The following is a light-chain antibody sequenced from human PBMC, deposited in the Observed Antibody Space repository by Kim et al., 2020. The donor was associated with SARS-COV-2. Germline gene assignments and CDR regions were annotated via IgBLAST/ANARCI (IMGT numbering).Light chain of an antibody. CDR3: IQTLQTPT. J-gene: IGKJ2*01. CDR2: LGS. V-gene: IGKV2-28*01. CDR1: LSLLNSNGNNY. Sequence: GEAASISCRSSLSLLNSNGNNYLDWYLQKPGLSPQLLISLGSNRASGVPNRFSGSGSGTDFTLKISRVEAEDVGVYYCIQTLQTPTFGQGTKLEI.